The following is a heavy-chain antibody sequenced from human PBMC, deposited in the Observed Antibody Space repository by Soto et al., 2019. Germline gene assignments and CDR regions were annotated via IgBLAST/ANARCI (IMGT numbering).Heavy chain of an antibody. CDR1: GFTFSSYG. V-gene: IGHV3-30*18. Sequence: GGSLRLSCAASGFTFSSYGMHWVRQAPGKGLEWVAVISYDGSNKYYADSVKGRFTISRDNSKNTLYLQMNSLRAEDMAVYYCAKLMTTVTTDWFDPWGQGTLVTVSS. CDR2: ISYDGSNK. J-gene: IGHJ5*02. CDR3: AKLMTTVTTDWFDP. D-gene: IGHD4-4*01.